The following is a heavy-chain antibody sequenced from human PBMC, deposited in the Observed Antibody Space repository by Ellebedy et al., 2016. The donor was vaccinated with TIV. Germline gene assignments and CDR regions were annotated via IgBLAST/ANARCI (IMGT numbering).Heavy chain of an antibody. CDR2: ISSSGSTI. V-gene: IGHV3-11*01. CDR3: AREPNAFDI. J-gene: IGHJ3*02. CDR1: GFTFSDYY. Sequence: GESLKISXAASGFTFSDYYMSWIRQAPGKGLEWVSYISSSGSTIYYADSVKGRFTISRDNAKNSLYLQMNSLRAEDTAVYYCAREPNAFDIWGQGTMVTVSS.